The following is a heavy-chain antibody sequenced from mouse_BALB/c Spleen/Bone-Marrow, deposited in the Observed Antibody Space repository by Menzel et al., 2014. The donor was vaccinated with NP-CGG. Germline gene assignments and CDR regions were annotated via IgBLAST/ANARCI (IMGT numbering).Heavy chain of an antibody. CDR2: ISSYYGDA. Sequence: QVQLKESGAELVRPGVSVKISCKGSGYTFTDYAVHWVKQSHTKSLEWIGLISSYYGDATYNQKSKGKATMTVDKSSSTAFLELARLTSEDSAIYYCARSGKVRNAMDYWGQGTSVTVSS. CDR1: GYTFTDYA. J-gene: IGHJ4*01. V-gene: IGHV1-67*01. D-gene: IGHD2-14*01. CDR3: ARSGKVRNAMDY.